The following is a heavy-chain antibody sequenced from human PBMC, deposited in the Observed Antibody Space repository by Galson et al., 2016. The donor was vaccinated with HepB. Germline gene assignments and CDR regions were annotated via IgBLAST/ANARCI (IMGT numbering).Heavy chain of an antibody. D-gene: IGHD4-17*01. J-gene: IGHJ6*02. CDR1: GFTFSSFE. Sequence: SLRLSCAASGFTFSSFEMNCVRQAPGKGLEWLSYISSSGTTIYYADSVKGRFTISRDNARNSLYLQMNSLRVEDTAVYYCARDLVYPGDYGKYYYYGMDVWGQGTTVTVSS. CDR2: ISSSGTTI. V-gene: IGHV3-48*03. CDR3: ARDLVYPGDYGKYYYYGMDV.